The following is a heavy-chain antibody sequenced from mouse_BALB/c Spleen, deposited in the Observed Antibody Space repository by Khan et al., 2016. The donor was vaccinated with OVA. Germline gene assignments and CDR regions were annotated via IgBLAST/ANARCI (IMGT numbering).Heavy chain of an antibody. CDR1: GYTFTDYI. D-gene: IGHD1-1*01. J-gene: IGHJ2*01. CDR3: ARFETTVADY. CDR2: IYPGSGTT. Sequence: QVQLKESGPELVKPGASVKMSCKASGYTFTDYIISWVKQRTGQGLEWIGEIYPGSGTTHYNEKFKGKATLTADKSSNTAYMQLNSLTSEDSAIYVCARFETTVADYWGQGTTLTVSS. V-gene: IGHV1-77*01.